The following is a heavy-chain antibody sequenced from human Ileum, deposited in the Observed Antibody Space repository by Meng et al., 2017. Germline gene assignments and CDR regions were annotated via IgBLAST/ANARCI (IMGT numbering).Heavy chain of an antibody. V-gene: IGHV4-4*02. Sequence: VPRQESGPRLVQPSGTLSPPCAVSGTWWSWVRQPPGKGLEWIGEIFQSGRTNYNPSLKSRVTISIDKSKSQISLQLSAVTAADTAVYSCATSNDRDVYYLGYWGQGTLVTVSS. CDR1: GTW. CDR3: ATSNDRDVYYLGY. J-gene: IGHJ4*02. D-gene: IGHD3-22*01. CDR2: IFQSGRT.